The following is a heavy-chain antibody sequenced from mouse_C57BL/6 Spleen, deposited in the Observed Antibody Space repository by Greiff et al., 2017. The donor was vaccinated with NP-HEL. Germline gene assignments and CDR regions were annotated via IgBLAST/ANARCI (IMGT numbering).Heavy chain of an antibody. CDR1: GYTFTSYW. CDR3: ARYYSNSYYFDY. Sequence: VQLQQPGAELVKPGASVKLSCKASGYTFTSYWMQWVKQRHGQGLEWIGEIDPSDSYNNYNQKFKGKATLTVYTSSSPAYMQLSSLTSEDSAFYYCARYYSNSYYFDYWGHGTTLTVSS. J-gene: IGHJ2*01. D-gene: IGHD2-5*01. CDR2: IDPSDSYN. V-gene: IGHV1-50*01.